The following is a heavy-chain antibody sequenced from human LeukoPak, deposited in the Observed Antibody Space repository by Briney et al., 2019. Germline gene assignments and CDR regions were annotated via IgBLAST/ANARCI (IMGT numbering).Heavy chain of an antibody. D-gene: IGHD6-13*01. CDR2: ISYDGSNK. V-gene: IGHV3-30*04. Sequence: GGSLRLSCAASGFTFSSYAMGWVRQAPGKGLEWVAVISYDGSNKYYADSVKGRFTISRDNSKNTLYLQMNSLRAEDTAVYYCARGSSSWSNWFDPWGQGTLVTVSS. CDR1: GFTFSSYA. J-gene: IGHJ5*02. CDR3: ARGSSSWSNWFDP.